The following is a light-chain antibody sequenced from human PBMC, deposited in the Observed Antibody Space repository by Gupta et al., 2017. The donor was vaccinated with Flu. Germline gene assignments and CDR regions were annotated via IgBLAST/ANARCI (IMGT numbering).Light chain of an antibody. CDR2: DVI. CDR1: SSDIGGYNY. Sequence: QSVTVSCTGTSSDIGGYNYVSWYQQHPGKAPKLMIYDVIKRPSGVPDRFSGSKSGNTASLTISGLQAEDEADYYCCSFAGGFYVFGTGTKV. CDR3: CSFAGGFYV. V-gene: IGLV2-11*01. J-gene: IGLJ1*01.